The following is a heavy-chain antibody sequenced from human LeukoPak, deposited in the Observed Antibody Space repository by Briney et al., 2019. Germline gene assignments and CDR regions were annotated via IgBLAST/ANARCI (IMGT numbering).Heavy chain of an antibody. D-gene: IGHD3-9*01. J-gene: IGHJ4*02. CDR1: GYTFIDYY. V-gene: IGHV1-2*02. Sequence: ASVKVSCKTSGYTFIDYYVHWVRKAPGQGLEWLGWINPNSGGTSNAQMLQGRVTLTRDTSINTAYMELSRLRSDDTAVYYCAREYILTAYYGDYWGQGTLATVSS. CDR2: INPNSGGT. CDR3: AREYILTAYYGDY.